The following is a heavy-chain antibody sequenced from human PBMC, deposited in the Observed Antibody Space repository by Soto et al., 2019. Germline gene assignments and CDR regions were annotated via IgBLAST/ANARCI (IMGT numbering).Heavy chain of an antibody. CDR3: ARTPAARTLNWFDP. V-gene: IGHV3-74*01. D-gene: IGHD2-2*01. CDR2: INSDGSST. Sequence: LRLSCAASGFTFSSYWMHWVRQAPGKGLVWVSRINSDGSSTSYADSVKGRFTISRDNAKNTLYLQMNSLRAEDTAVYYCARTPAARTLNWFDPWGQGTPVTVSS. CDR1: GFTFSSYW. J-gene: IGHJ5*02.